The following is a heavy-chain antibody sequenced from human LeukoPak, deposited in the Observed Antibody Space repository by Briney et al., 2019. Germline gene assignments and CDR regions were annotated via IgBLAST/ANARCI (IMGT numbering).Heavy chain of an antibody. CDR1: GFTFSAYE. CDR2: IGSSGSTV. D-gene: IGHD2-2*01. Sequence: GGSLRLSCAASGFTFSAYEMNWVRQAPGKGLEWVSYIGSSGSTVYYADSVKGRFTISRDNSKNTLYLQMNSLRAEDTAVYYCAKAPKTYCSSTSCSRHYWGQGTLVTVSS. CDR3: AKAPKTYCSSTSCSRHY. J-gene: IGHJ4*02. V-gene: IGHV3-48*03.